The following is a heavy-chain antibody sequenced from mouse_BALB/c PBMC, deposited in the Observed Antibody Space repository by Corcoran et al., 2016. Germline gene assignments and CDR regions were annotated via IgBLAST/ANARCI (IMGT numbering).Heavy chain of an antibody. CDR2: IDPANGNT. Sequence: EVQLQHSGAELVKPGASVKLSCTASGFNIKDTYMHGGKQRPEQGLEWIGRIDPANGNTKYDPKFQGKATITAYTSSNTAYLQLSSLTSEDTAFYYCARYYFDYWGQGTTLTVSS. J-gene: IGHJ2*01. CDR1: GFNIKDTY. V-gene: IGHV14-3*02. CDR3: ARYYFDY.